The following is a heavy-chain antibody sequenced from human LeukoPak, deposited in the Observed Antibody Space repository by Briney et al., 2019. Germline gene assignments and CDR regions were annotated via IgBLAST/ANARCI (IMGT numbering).Heavy chain of an antibody. CDR1: GGTFSSYA. D-gene: IGHD6-6*01. CDR2: IIPIFGTA. CDR3: ARGRYSSSIYFDY. J-gene: IGHJ4*02. Sequence: SVKVSCKASGGTFSSYAISWVRQAPGQGLEWIGGIIPIFGTANYAQKFQGRVTITTDESTSTAYMELSSLRSEDTAVYYCARGRYSSSIYFDYWGQGTLVTVSS. V-gene: IGHV1-69*05.